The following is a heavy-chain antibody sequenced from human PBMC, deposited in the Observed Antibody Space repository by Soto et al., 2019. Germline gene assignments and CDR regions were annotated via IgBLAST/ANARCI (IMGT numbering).Heavy chain of an antibody. CDR3: ARVPSPFDYYYAMDV. CDR2: IFSSGTT. J-gene: IGHJ6*02. Sequence: PSETLSLTCTVSGDSISSGNKYWSWILQPPGKGLEWIGYIFSSGTTYYNPSLKSRLTMSLDASQNQFSLKLNSLTDADTAVYFCARVPSPFDYYYAMDVWGQGTTVT. CDR1: GDSISSGNKY. V-gene: IGHV4-30-4*01. D-gene: IGHD3-16*01.